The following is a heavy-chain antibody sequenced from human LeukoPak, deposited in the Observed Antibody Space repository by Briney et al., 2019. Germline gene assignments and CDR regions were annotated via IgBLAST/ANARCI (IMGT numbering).Heavy chain of an antibody. CDR3: AKIHTMVRGVTTSYFDY. V-gene: IGHV3-23*01. CDR2: INGSGGST. Sequence: GGSLRLSCEASAFTFSSYAMSWVRQAPGKGLEWVSTINGSGGSTYYADSVKGRFTISRDNSKNTLYLQMNSLRAEDTAVYYCAKIHTMVRGVTTSYFDYWGQGTLVTVSP. CDR1: AFTFSSYA. D-gene: IGHD3-10*01. J-gene: IGHJ4*02.